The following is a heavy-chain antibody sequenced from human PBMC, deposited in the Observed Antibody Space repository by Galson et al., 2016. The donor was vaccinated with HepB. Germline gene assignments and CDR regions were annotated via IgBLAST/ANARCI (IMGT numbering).Heavy chain of an antibody. D-gene: IGHD4-23*01. CDR2: INSDGTIS. V-gene: IGHV3-74*01. CDR1: GFAFSSHW. J-gene: IGHJ5*02. Sequence: SLRLSCAASGFAFSSHWMHWVRQALGKGLVWVSRINSDGTISNYADSVKGRFTISRDNAKNTLYLQMNSLRAEDTAVYFCVRDHSVVPTTAYNWFDPRGRGTLVTVSS. CDR3: VRDHSVVPTTAYNWFDP.